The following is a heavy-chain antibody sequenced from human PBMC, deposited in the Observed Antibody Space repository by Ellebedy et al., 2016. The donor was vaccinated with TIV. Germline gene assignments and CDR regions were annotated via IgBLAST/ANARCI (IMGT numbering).Heavy chain of an antibody. CDR3: ARYLIPAAMGMDV. Sequence: LRLSXTVSGASITHPNHFWTWIRQLPGTGLEWIGYTYYSGSASYNPSLKDRVTISVDTSKSQFSLSLTSVTAADTAVYYCARYLIPAAMGMDVWGQGTTVTVSS. CDR2: TYYSGSA. V-gene: IGHV4-31*03. CDR1: GASITHPNHF. J-gene: IGHJ6*02. D-gene: IGHD2-2*01.